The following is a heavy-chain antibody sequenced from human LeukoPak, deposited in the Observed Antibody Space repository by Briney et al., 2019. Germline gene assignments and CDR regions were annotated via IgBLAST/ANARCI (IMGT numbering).Heavy chain of an antibody. CDR3: ARQYRWGQYYFDY. V-gene: IGHV4-39*01. J-gene: IGHJ4*02. D-gene: IGHD1-26*01. CDR2: IYYSGST. Sequence: SETLSLTCTVSGGSISSSSYYWGWIRQPPGKGLEWIGSIYYSGSTYYNPSLKSRVTISVDTSKNQFSLKLSSVTAADTAVYYCARQYRWGQYYFDYWGQGTLVTVSS. CDR1: GGSISSSSYY.